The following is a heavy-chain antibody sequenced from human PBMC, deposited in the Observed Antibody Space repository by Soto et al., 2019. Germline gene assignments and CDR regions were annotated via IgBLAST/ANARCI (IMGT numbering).Heavy chain of an antibody. CDR3: ARDDYDFWSGTRGWYFDL. D-gene: IGHD3-3*01. J-gene: IGHJ2*01. CDR2: IYYSGST. CDR1: GGSISSGGYY. Sequence: SETLSLTCTVSGGSISSGGYYWSWIRQHPGKGLEWIGYIYYSGSTYYNPSLKSRVTISVDTSKNQFSLKLSSVTAADTAVYYCARDDYDFWSGTRGWYFDLWGRGXLVTVYS. V-gene: IGHV4-31*02.